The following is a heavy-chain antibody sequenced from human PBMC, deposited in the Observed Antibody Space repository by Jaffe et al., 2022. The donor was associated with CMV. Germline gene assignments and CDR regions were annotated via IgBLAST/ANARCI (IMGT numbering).Heavy chain of an antibody. CDR3: AADVPGSHAFDY. J-gene: IGHJ4*02. CDR1: GFTFTSSA. V-gene: IGHV1-58*01. D-gene: IGHD3-10*01. Sequence: QMQLVQSGPEVKKPGTSVKVSCKASGFTFTSSAVQWVRQARGQRLEWIGWIVVGSGNTNYAQKFQERVTITRDMSTSTAYMELSSLRSEDTAVYYCAADVPGSHAFDYWGQGTLVTVSS. CDR2: IVVGSGNT.